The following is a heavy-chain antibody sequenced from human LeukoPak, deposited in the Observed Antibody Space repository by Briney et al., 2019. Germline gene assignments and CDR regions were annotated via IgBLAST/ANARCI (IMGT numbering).Heavy chain of an antibody. CDR3: ARRRIFGVVPTDY. CDR1: GGSISSSSYY. J-gene: IGHJ4*02. D-gene: IGHD3-3*01. V-gene: IGHV4-39*07. CDR2: INHSGST. Sequence: PSETLSLTCTVSGGSISSSSYYWSWIRQPPGKGLEWIGEINHSGSTNYNPSLKSRVTISVDTSKNQFSLKLSSVTAADTAVYYCARRRIFGVVPTDYWGQGTLVTVSS.